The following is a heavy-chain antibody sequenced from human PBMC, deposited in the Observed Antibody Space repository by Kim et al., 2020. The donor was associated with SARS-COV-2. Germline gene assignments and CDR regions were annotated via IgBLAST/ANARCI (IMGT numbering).Heavy chain of an antibody. D-gene: IGHD3-22*01. V-gene: IGHV3-23*01. Sequence: GGSLRLSCTASGFSFSSYVMTWFRQAPGRGLELVSGISGSASNIYSADSARGRFTISRDNSKNTVYLQMNSLRAEDTAIYYCAKSKASSGPHYLLGDYWGQGTLVTVSA. J-gene: IGHJ4*02. CDR2: ISGSASNI. CDR3: AKSKASSGPHYLLGDY. CDR1: GFSFSSYV.